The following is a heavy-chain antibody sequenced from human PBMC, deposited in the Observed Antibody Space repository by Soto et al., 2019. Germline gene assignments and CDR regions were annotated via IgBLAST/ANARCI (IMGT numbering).Heavy chain of an antibody. CDR2: IVPVFGLV. V-gene: IGHV1-69*12. CDR3: AREIAATGFHF. Sequence: QVQLVQSGAEVKKPGSSVNVSCKTSGGDFKNYGLSWVRQAPGQGLEWMGGIVPVFGLVTYGQIFQGRLTITADEGTSTAYMELSGLKPEDTAVYYCAREIAATGFHFWGQGTLVIVSS. D-gene: IGHD3-9*01. CDR1: GGDFKNYG. J-gene: IGHJ4*02.